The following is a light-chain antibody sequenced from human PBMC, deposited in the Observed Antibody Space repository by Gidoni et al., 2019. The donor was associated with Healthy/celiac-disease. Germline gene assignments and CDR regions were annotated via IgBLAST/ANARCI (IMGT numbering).Light chain of an antibody. J-gene: IGLJ2*01. CDR3: QSYDSGLGGSV. CDR2: GNT. V-gene: IGLV1-40*01. CDR1: SSNIGADYP. Sequence: QSVLTQPLSVSGAPGKTVTVSCTGGSSNIGADYPVHWYPQFPGAAPSLLISGNTHRPSGVPDRFSGSKSGTSASLVISGLQAEDEADYYCQSYDSGLGGSVFGGGTKLTVL.